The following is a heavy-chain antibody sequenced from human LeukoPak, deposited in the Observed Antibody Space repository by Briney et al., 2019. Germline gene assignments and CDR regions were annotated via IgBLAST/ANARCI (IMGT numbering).Heavy chain of an antibody. D-gene: IGHD1-1*01. Sequence: ASVKVSCKASVYTFTDYYIHWVRQAPGQGLEWMGCINPNSGGTNYAQTFQGRVTMTRDTSISTAYMELSSLRSDDTAVYYCARESGTTANNWFDPWGQGTLVTVSS. CDR1: VYTFTDYY. V-gene: IGHV1-2*02. CDR2: INPNSGGT. J-gene: IGHJ5*02. CDR3: ARESGTTANNWFDP.